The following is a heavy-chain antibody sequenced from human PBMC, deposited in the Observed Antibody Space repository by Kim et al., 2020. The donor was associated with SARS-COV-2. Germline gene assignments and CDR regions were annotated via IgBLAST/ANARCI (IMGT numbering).Heavy chain of an antibody. J-gene: IGHJ3*02. V-gene: IGHV3-53*01. D-gene: IGHD3-22*01. Sequence: GGSLRLSCAASGFTVSSNYMSWVRQAPGKGLEWVSVIYSGGSTYYADSVKGRFTISRDNSKNTLYLQMNSLRAEDTAVYYCARAHGRIGYYYDSSGLDAFDIWGQGTMVTVSS. CDR3: ARAHGRIGYYYDSSGLDAFDI. CDR2: IYSGGST. CDR1: GFTVSSNY.